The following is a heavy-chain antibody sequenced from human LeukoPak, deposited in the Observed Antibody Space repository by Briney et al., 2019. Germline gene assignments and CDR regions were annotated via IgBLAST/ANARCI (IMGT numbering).Heavy chain of an antibody. V-gene: IGHV3-23*01. D-gene: IGHD2-8*02. CDR2: ISGGGGST. CDR3: AKVGESGGVWKYYFDY. CDR1: GFTFSSYA. Sequence: GRSLRLSCAASGFTFSSYAMSWVRQAPGKGLEWVSAISGGGGSTYYTDSVKGRFTISRDNSKNTLYLQMNSLRAEDTAVYYCAKVGESGGVWKYYFDYWGQGTLVTVSS. J-gene: IGHJ4*02.